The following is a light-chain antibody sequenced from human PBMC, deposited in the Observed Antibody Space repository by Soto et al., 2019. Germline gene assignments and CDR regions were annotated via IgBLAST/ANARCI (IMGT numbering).Light chain of an antibody. CDR3: QLYGNSPP. J-gene: IGKJ5*01. CDR1: QSVSSY. Sequence: EIVLTHSPATLSFSPGEIATLSFRASQSVSSYLAWYQQKPGQAPRLLIYDASNRATGIPARFSGSGSGTDFTLTISSPEPEDFAVYYCQLYGNSPPFGQGTRLEIK. CDR2: DAS. V-gene: IGKV3-11*01.